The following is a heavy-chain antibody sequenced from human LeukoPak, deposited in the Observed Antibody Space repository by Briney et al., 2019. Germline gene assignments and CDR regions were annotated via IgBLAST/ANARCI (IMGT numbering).Heavy chain of an antibody. CDR2: IILIFGTA. D-gene: IGHD3-22*01. J-gene: IGHJ3*02. V-gene: IGHV1-69*13. Sequence: SVKVSCKASGGTFSSYGISWVRQAPGQGLEWMGGIILIFGTANYAQKFQGRVTITADESTSTAYMELSGLRSEDTAVYYCARVSGLEYYDSSGTTAHAFDIWGQGTMVTVSS. CDR3: ARVSGLEYYDSSGTTAHAFDI. CDR1: GGTFSSYG.